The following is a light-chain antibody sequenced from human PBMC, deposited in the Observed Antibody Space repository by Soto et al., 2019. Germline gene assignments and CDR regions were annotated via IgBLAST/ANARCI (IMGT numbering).Light chain of an antibody. CDR3: QQYGGSPRT. J-gene: IGKJ1*01. V-gene: IGKV3-20*01. CDR2: DAS. Sequence: EIVLTQSPGTLSLSPGARATLSCRASQSVSSSSLAWYQQKRGQAPRLLIHDASSRATGIPDRFSDSGSGTDFTLTISRLEPEDFAVYYCQQYGGSPRTFGQGTKLDIK. CDR1: QSVSSSS.